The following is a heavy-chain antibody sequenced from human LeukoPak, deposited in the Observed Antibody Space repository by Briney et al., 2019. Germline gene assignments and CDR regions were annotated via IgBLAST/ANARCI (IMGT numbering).Heavy chain of an antibody. J-gene: IGHJ4*02. V-gene: IGHV7-4-1*02. CDR3: ARGGLRFLEWLSHFDY. CDR2: FNTNTGNP. D-gene: IGHD3-3*01. Sequence: ASVKVSCKASGYTFTSYAMNWVRQAPGQGLEWMGWFNTNTGNPTYAQGFTGRFVFSLDTSVSTAYLQISSLKAEDTAVYYCARGGLRFLEWLSHFDYWGQGTLVTVSS. CDR1: GYTFTSYA.